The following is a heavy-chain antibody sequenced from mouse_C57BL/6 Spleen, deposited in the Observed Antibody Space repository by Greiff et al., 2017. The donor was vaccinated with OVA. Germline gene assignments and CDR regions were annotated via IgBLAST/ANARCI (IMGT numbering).Heavy chain of an antibody. CDR1: GYTFTSYW. V-gene: IGHV1-52*01. Sequence: QVQLQQPGAELVRPGSSVKLSCKASGYTFTSYWMHWVKQRPIQGLEWIGNIDPSDSETHYNQKFKDKATLTVDKSSSTAYMQLSSLTSEDSAVYYCARGKNDYAGDYYAMDYWGQGTSVTVSS. CDR3: ARGKNDYAGDYYAMDY. D-gene: IGHD2-4*01. CDR2: IDPSDSET. J-gene: IGHJ4*01.